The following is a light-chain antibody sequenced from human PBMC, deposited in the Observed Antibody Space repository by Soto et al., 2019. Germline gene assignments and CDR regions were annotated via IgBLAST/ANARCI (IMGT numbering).Light chain of an antibody. Sequence: DIQLTQSPSFLSASIGDSVTITCRASQAIGTYLAWYQQKPGKAPNLLVYAASTLHSGVPARFSGSGSGTEFTLTITSLQPEDVATYYCQQLHTYLLTVGGGPKVQIK. V-gene: IGKV1-9*01. CDR1: QAIGTY. CDR2: AAS. J-gene: IGKJ4*01. CDR3: QQLHTYLLT.